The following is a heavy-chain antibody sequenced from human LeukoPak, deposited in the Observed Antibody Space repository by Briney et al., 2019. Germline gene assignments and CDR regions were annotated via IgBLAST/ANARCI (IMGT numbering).Heavy chain of an antibody. J-gene: IGHJ4*02. CDR3: ASNPYASGTYGY. Sequence: GASVKVSFKASGYTFTGYYMHWVRQAPGQGLEWMGCIIPNSGGTNYARKFQGRVTMTRDTSISTDYMELSSLRSDDTAVYYCASNPYASGTYGYWGQGTLVTVSS. D-gene: IGHD3-10*01. V-gene: IGHV1-2*02. CDR2: IIPNSGGT. CDR1: GYTFTGYY.